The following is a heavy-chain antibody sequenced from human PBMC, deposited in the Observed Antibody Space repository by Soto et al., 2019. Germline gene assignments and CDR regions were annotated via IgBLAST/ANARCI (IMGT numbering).Heavy chain of an antibody. CDR2: IYWDDVK. D-gene: IGHD6-25*01. CDR3: AHRRARNDIAAFDY. CDR1: GFSLSSNGVG. J-gene: IGHJ4*02. Sequence: QITLKESGPTLVKPTQTLTLTCTVSGFSLSSNGVGVGWIRQPPGKALEWLAIIYWDDVKRYSPSLKTRLTISKDPSKDQVVLTVTDIDPVDTATYYCAHRRARNDIAAFDYWGQGTLVTVSS. V-gene: IGHV2-5*02.